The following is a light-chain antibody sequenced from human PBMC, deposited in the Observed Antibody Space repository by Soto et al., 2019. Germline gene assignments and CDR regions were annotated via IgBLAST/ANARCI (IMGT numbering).Light chain of an antibody. Sequence: AIQMTQSPSSLSASVGDRVTITCRASQDIRNELGWYQQRPGKAPKALIYGASNLQSGVPSRFSGSGFGTDLTLTISSLQPEDFATYYCLQDRNYPRTFGQGTKVESK. J-gene: IGKJ1*01. CDR2: GAS. CDR1: QDIRNE. CDR3: LQDRNYPRT. V-gene: IGKV1-6*01.